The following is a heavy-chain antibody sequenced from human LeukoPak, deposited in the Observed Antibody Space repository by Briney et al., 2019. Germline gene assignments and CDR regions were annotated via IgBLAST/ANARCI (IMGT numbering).Heavy chain of an antibody. CDR1: GYTFTSYG. J-gene: IGHJ5*02. D-gene: IGHD6-13*01. Sequence: ASVNVSCKASGYTFTSYGISWVRQAPGQGLEWMGWISAYNGNTNYAQKLQGRVTMTTDTSTSTAYMELRSLRSDDTAVYYCAGSIAAAGMRGFDPWGQGTLVTVSS. CDR2: ISAYNGNT. CDR3: AGSIAAAGMRGFDP. V-gene: IGHV1-18*01.